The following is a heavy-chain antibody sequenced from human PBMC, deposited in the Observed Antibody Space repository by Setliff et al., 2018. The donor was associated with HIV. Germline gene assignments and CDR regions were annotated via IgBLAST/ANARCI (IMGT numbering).Heavy chain of an antibody. Sequence: SETLSLTCGVSGYSISSYYWGWIRQAPGKGLEWIGSVYYSGSTYYNPSLKSRVTISVDTSKNQFSLKLTSVTATDTAVYYCARSRGNYDSSGYYRWDIFDSWGQGTLVTVSS. D-gene: IGHD3-22*01. CDR2: VYYSGST. J-gene: IGHJ4*02. CDR3: ARSRGNYDSSGYYRWDIFDS. CDR1: GYSISSYY. V-gene: IGHV4-38-2*01.